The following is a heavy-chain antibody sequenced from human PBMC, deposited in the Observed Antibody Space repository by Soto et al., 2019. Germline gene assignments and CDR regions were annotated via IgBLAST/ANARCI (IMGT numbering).Heavy chain of an antibody. CDR3: AKHSGVYSYAPPGDS. V-gene: IGHV3-23*01. J-gene: IGHJ4*02. Sequence: EVQLLESGGGLVQPGGSLRLSCAASGFTFSRYAMSWVRQAPGKGLEWVSSISGSGGSTYYADSVKGRFTISRDNSKNALYLQMNSLRAVDTAVYYCAKHSGVYSYAPPGDSWGQGTLVTVSS. D-gene: IGHD5-18*01. CDR2: ISGSGGST. CDR1: GFTFSRYA.